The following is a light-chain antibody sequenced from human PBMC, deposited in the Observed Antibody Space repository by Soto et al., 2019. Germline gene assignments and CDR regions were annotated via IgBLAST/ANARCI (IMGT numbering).Light chain of an antibody. CDR3: SSYTSSSTYV. Sequence: SALTQPAPVSGSPGRSITISCTGTSSEVGGSNYVAWYQQHSGKAPKRMMYEFSNRASGVSNRCYGSKSGNTDTLSIVGLQAEDEADYYCSSYTSSSTYVFGTGTKVTVL. J-gene: IGLJ1*01. CDR2: EFS. CDR1: SSEVGGSNY. V-gene: IGLV2-14*01.